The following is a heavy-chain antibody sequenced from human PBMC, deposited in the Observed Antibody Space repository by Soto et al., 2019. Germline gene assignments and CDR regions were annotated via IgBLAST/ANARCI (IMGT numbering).Heavy chain of an antibody. V-gene: IGHV4-59*01. J-gene: IGHJ5*02. CDR3: ARGTINMVRQTLNYFDP. Sequence: QVQLQESGPGLVKPSETLSLTCSVSSNSIRNYYWSWIRQPPGKGLEWIGCISHSGSTNDNPSLKSRVIISVDTSKSQFSLKLSSETAADTAVYYCARGTINMVRQTLNYFDPWGQGTLVTVSS. CDR2: ISHSGST. CDR1: SNSIRNYY. D-gene: IGHD3-10*01.